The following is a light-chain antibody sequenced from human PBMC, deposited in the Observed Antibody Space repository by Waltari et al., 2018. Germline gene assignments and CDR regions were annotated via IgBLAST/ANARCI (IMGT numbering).Light chain of an antibody. CDR2: RND. CDR1: SSNIGDNV. J-gene: IGLJ3*02. Sequence: QSVLTQSPSASGTPGQRVTISCSESSSNIGDNVVNWYQQLPGKAPKILIYRNDQRPSGVPDRFSASKSGTSASLAISGLQSEDEADYYCATWDDRMNGHWVFGGGTKVTVL. V-gene: IGLV1-44*01. CDR3: ATWDDRMNGHWV.